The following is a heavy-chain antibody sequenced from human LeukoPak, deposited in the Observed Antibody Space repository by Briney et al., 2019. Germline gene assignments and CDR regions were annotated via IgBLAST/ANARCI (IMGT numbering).Heavy chain of an antibody. J-gene: IGHJ3*02. Sequence: SETLSLTCTVSGGSISSYYWSWIRQPPGKGLEWIGYIYYSGSTNYNPSLKSRVTMSVDASKNQFSLKLSSVTAADTAVYYCARRGDCSSTSCYEDAFDIWGQGTMVTVSS. CDR3: ARRGDCSSTSCYEDAFDI. V-gene: IGHV4-59*08. CDR2: IYYSGST. D-gene: IGHD2-2*01. CDR1: GGSISSYY.